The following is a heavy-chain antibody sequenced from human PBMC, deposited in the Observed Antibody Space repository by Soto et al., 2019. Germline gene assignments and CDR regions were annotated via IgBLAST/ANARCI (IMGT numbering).Heavy chain of an antibody. Sequence: LETLSLTCAVYGGSFSGYYWSWIRQPPGKGLEWIGEINHSGSTNYNPSLKSRVTISVDTSKNQFSLKLSSVTAADTAVYYCARGPIVPAAMWYYYYYGMDVWGQGTTVTVSS. CDR1: GGSFSGYY. J-gene: IGHJ6*02. CDR3: ARGPIVPAAMWYYYYYGMDV. D-gene: IGHD2-2*01. V-gene: IGHV4-34*01. CDR2: INHSGST.